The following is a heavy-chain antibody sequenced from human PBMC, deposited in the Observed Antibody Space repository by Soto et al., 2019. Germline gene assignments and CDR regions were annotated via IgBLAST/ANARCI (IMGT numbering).Heavy chain of an antibody. V-gene: IGHV1-8*01. CDR1: GYTFTSYD. D-gene: IGHD3-3*01. Sequence: ASVKVSWKASGYTFTSYDINWVRQATGQGLEWIGWMNPNSGNTGYAQKFQGRVIMTRNTSISTAYMELSSLRSEDTAVYYCARARRGFYDFWSGYYTEQETYNWFDPWGQGTLVTVSS. CDR3: ARARRGFYDFWSGYYTEQETYNWFDP. J-gene: IGHJ5*02. CDR2: MNPNSGNT.